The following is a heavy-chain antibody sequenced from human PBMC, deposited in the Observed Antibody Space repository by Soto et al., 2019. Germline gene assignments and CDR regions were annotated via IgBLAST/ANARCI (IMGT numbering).Heavy chain of an antibody. CDR2: IYYSGST. CDR1: GGSISSYY. CDR3: ARAPSNYHYHYGMDV. J-gene: IGHJ6*02. V-gene: IGHV4-59*08. Sequence: PSEPLSLTCTVSGGSISSYYWSWIRQPPGKGLEWIGYIYYSGSTNYNPSLKSRVTISVDTSKNQFSLKLSSVTAADTAVYYCARAPSNYHYHYGMDVWGQGTTVTVSS.